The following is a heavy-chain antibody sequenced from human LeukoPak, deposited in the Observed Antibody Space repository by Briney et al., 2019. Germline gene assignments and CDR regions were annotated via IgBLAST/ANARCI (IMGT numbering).Heavy chain of an antibody. V-gene: IGHV1-18*01. CDR3: ARDSSSWPRDY. CDR2: ISAYNGNT. Sequence: ASVKVSCKASGYTFTSYGTSWVRQAPGQGLEWMGWISAYNGNTNYAQKLQGRVTITTDTTTSTPYMELRSLRSDDTAVYYCARDSSSWPRDYWGQGTLVTVSS. J-gene: IGHJ4*02. D-gene: IGHD6-13*01. CDR1: GYTFTSYG.